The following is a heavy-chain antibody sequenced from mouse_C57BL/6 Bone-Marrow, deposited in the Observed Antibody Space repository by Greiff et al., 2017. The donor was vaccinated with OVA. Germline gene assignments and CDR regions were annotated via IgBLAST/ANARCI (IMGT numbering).Heavy chain of an antibody. D-gene: IGHD2-4*01. Sequence: VQLVESGGDLVKPGGSLKLSCAASGFTFSSYGMSWVRQTPDKRLEWVATISSGGSYTYYPDSVKGRFTISRDNAKNTLYLQMSSLQSEDTAMYYCARHGLYDYDWFAYWGQGTLVTVSA. CDR2: ISSGGSYT. J-gene: IGHJ3*01. CDR1: GFTFSSYG. V-gene: IGHV5-6*01. CDR3: ARHGLYDYDWFAY.